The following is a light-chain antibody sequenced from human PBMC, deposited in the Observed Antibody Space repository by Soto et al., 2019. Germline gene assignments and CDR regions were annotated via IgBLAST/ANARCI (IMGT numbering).Light chain of an antibody. Sequence: QSVLTQPRSVSGSPGQSVTISCTGTSSDVGTYNYVSWYQQHPGKAPKLMIYDVSKRPSGVPDRFSGSKSGTSATLGITGFQTGDEADYYCGSWDSSLSAYVFGTGTKVTVL. CDR1: SSDVGTYNY. CDR3: GSWDSSLSAYV. J-gene: IGLJ1*01. V-gene: IGLV2-11*01. CDR2: DVS.